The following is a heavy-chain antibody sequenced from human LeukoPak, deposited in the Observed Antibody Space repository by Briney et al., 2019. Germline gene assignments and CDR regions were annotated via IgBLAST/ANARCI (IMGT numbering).Heavy chain of an antibody. CDR2: IYYSGST. V-gene: IGHV4-59*01. CDR3: ARGVEYSSSSGDHYYYYYMDV. J-gene: IGHJ6*03. D-gene: IGHD6-6*01. Sequence: SETLSLTCTVSGGSISSYYWSWIRQPPGKGLEWIGYIYYSGSTNYNPSLKSRVTISVDTSKNQFSLKLSSVTAADTAVYCCARGVEYSSSSGDHYYYYYMDVWGKGTTVTVSS. CDR1: GGSISSYY.